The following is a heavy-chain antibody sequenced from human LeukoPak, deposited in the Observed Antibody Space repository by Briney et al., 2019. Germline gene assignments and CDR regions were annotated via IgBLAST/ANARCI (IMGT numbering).Heavy chain of an antibody. CDR2: ISVSGTTM. CDR3: ARVGRLQYGDYVAFDY. Sequence: PGGSLRLSCATSGFTFTDYYMSWIRQAPGKGLEWVSYISVSGTTMYYADSVKGRFTLSRDNAKNSLYLQTNSLRAEDTAVYYCARVGRLQYGDYVAFDYWGQGALVTVSS. V-gene: IGHV3-11*01. J-gene: IGHJ4*02. CDR1: GFTFTDYY. D-gene: IGHD4-17*01.